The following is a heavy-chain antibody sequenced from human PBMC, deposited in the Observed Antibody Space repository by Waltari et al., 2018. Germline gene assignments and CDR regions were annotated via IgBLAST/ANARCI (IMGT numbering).Heavy chain of an antibody. V-gene: IGHV3-30-3*01. CDR2: ISYDGSNK. CDR1: GFTFSSYA. J-gene: IGHJ4*02. Sequence: QVQLVESGGGVVEPGRSLRLSCAASGFTFSSYAMHWVRQAPGKGLEWVAVISYDGSNKYYADSVKGRFTISRDNSKNTLYLQMNSLRAEDTAVYYCARDAGIAAAPGHLGYWGQGTLVTVSS. D-gene: IGHD6-13*01. CDR3: ARDAGIAAAPGHLGY.